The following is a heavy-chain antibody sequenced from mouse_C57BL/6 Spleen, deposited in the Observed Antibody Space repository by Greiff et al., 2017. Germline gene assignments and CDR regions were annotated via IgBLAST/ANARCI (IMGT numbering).Heavy chain of an antibody. CDR3: ARDEGNDYDEVWYFDY. D-gene: IGHD2-4*01. Sequence: EVQLVESGGGLVKPGGSLKLSCAASGFTFSSYAMSWVRQTPEKRLEWVATISDGGSYTYYPDNVKGRFTISRDNAKNNLYLQMSHLKSEDTAMYYCARDEGNDYDEVWYFDYWGQGTTLTVSS. J-gene: IGHJ2*01. CDR1: GFTFSSYA. CDR2: ISDGGSYT. V-gene: IGHV5-4*01.